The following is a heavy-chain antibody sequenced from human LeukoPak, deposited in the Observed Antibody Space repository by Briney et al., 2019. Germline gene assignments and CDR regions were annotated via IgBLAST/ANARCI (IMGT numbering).Heavy chain of an antibody. CDR1: GFNFSAYS. V-gene: IGHV3-21*01. D-gene: IGHD2-15*01. J-gene: IGHJ4*03. CDR3: ATPRTYYCSETSCYFDH. CDR2: ISSTSSFI. Sequence: GGSLRLSCAASGFNFSAYSIHWVRQAPGKGLEWVSSISSTSSFIFYADSVKGRFTISRDNADNSLYLQMNSLRAEDTAVYYCATPRTYYCSETSCYFDHWGQGTLVTVSS.